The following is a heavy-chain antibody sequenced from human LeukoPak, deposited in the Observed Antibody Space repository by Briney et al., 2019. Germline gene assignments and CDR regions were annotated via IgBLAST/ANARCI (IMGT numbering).Heavy chain of an antibody. CDR2: TYYRSKWYN. CDR1: GDSVSSNSAA. CDR3: ARASPPAPKYCSGGSCYSEVWFDP. Sequence: SQTLSLTCAISGDSVSSNSAAWNWIRQSPSRGLEWLGRTYYRSKWYNDYAVSVKSRITINPDTSKNQFSLQLNSVTPEDTAVYYCARASPPAPKYCSGGSCYSEVWFDPWGQGTLVTVSS. V-gene: IGHV6-1*01. D-gene: IGHD2-15*01. J-gene: IGHJ5*02.